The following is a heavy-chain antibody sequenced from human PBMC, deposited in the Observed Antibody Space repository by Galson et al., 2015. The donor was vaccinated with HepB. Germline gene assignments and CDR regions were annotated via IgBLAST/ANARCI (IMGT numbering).Heavy chain of an antibody. CDR3: ARHQYSGHPPRASDI. CDR1: GYSFTTYW. Sequence: QSGAEVKKPGESLKISFKGSGYSFTTYWNSWVRQMPGKGLEWKGIISPRDSDTRYRPSFQGHVTMSVEKSITTAYMQCSSLKATDTAMYYCARHQYSGHPPRASDIWGQGTMVSVSS. J-gene: IGHJ3*02. D-gene: IGHD1-26*01. V-gene: IGHV5-51*01. CDR2: ISPRDSDT.